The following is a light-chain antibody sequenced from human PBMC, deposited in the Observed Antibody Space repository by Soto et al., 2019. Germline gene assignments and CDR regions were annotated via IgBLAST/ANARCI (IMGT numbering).Light chain of an antibody. CDR1: QSVSSN. J-gene: IGKJ1*01. CDR2: GAS. CDR3: QQYNNWPPWT. Sequence: EIVMTQSPATLSVSPGERASLSCRPSQSVSSNLAWYQYTPGQAPRLLIYGASTRATGIPARFSGSGSGTEFTLTISSLQSEDFAVYYCQQYNNWPPWTFGQGTKVDIK. V-gene: IGKV3-15*01.